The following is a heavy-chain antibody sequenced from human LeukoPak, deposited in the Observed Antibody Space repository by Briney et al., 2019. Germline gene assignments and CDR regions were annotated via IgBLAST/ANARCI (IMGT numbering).Heavy chain of an antibody. V-gene: IGHV3-21*01. CDR3: ARDVAAAGPTPPLDY. D-gene: IGHD6-13*01. Sequence: SSRSYIYYADSVKGRFTISRDNAKNSLYLQMNSLRAEDTAVYYCARDVAAAGPTPPLDYWGQGTLVTVSS. CDR2: SSRSYI. J-gene: IGHJ4*02.